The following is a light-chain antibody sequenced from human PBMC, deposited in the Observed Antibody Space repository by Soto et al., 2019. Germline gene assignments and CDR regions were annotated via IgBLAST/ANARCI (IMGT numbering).Light chain of an antibody. J-gene: IGKJ2*01. CDR1: QSVISTF. V-gene: IGKV3-20*01. Sequence: EIVLTQSPGTLSLSPGERATLSCRASQSVISTFSAWYQQKPGQAPRLLIYGAYNRATGIPDRFSASGSGTYFTLTISSLESEDFAVYCCQQYQSSPPTFTFGQGTKLEI. CDR3: QQYQSSPPTFT. CDR2: GAY.